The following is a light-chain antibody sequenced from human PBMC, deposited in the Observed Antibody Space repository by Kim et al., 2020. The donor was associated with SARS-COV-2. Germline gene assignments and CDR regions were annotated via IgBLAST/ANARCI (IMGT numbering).Light chain of an antibody. V-gene: IGKV3-15*01. J-gene: IGKJ4*01. CDR3: QQYNSWPLT. CDR1: QSVSSS. Sequence: VCPGERATLACRASQSVSSSLAWYQHKPGQAPRLLIYDASTRATGIPARFSGSGSGTEFTLTISSLQSEDFAVYYCQQYNSWPLTFGGGTKVDIK. CDR2: DAS.